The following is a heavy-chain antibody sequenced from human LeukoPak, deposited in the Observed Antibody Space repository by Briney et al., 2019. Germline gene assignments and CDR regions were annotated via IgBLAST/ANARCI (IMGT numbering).Heavy chain of an antibody. D-gene: IGHD2-2*01. V-gene: IGHV3-21*01. J-gene: IGHJ6*02. Sequence: PGGSLRLSCVASGLAFSNYNMNWVRQAPGKGLEWISSISSSSSYIYYADSVEGRFTISRDNAKNSLYLQMNSLRAEDTAIYYCARHILPDATYYYGMDVWGQGTTVTVSS. CDR1: GLAFSNYN. CDR3: ARHILPDATYYYGMDV. CDR2: ISSSSSYI.